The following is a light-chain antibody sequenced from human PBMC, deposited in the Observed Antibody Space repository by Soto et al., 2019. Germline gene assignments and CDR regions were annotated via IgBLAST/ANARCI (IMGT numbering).Light chain of an antibody. CDR1: SSNIGNNF. J-gene: IGLJ2*01. Sequence: QSVLTQPPSVSAAPGQRVTISCSGSSSNIGNNFVSWYQQLPGTAPKLLIYDNNKRPSGIPDRFSGSKSDTSATLAITGLQTGDEADYYCGTWDSSLSGVLFGGGTKVTVL. CDR3: GTWDSSLSGVL. CDR2: DNN. V-gene: IGLV1-51*01.